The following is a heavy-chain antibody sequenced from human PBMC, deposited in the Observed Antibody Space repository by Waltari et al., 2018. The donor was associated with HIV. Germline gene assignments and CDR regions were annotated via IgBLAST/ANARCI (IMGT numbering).Heavy chain of an antibody. CDR2: IWYDGSNK. Sequence: QVQLVESGGGVVQPGRSLRLSCAASGFTFSSYGMNGVRQAPGKGLEWVAVIWYDGSNKYYADSVKGRFTISRDNSKNTLYLQMNSLRAEDTAMYYCAKATGTTYFDYWGQGTLVTVSS. CDR1: GFTFSSYG. J-gene: IGHJ4*02. CDR3: AKATGTTYFDY. V-gene: IGHV3-30*18. D-gene: IGHD1-7*01.